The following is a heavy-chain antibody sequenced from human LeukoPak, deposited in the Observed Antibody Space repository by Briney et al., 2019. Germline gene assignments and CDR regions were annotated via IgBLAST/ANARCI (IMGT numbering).Heavy chain of an antibody. D-gene: IGHD3-16*02. CDR1: GYTFTSYD. Sequence: ASVKVSCKASGYTFTSYDINWVRQATGQGLEWMGWMNPNSGNTGYAQKFQGRVTMTRNTSISTAYMELSSLRSEDTAVYYCARGPRGDYLWGSYRYPFENWGQGTLVTVSS. J-gene: IGHJ4*02. CDR2: MNPNSGNT. CDR3: ARGPRGDYLWGSYRYPFEN. V-gene: IGHV1-8*01.